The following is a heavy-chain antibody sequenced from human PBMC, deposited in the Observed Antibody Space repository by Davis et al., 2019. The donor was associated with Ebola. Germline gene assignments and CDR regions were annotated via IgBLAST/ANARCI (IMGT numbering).Heavy chain of an antibody. V-gene: IGHV4-59*08. CDR1: GFTFDDYA. Sequence: ESLKISCAASGFTFDDYAMHWIRQPPGKGLEWIGYIYYSGSTNYNPSLKSRVTISVDTSKNQFSLKLSSVTAADTAVYYCASPLTGIWGQGTLVTVSS. J-gene: IGHJ4*02. CDR3: ASPLTGI. CDR2: IYYSGST.